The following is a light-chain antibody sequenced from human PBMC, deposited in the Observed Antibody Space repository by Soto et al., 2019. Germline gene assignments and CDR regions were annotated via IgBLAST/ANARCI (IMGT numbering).Light chain of an antibody. V-gene: IGKV1-8*01. CDR3: QQYDSYPWT. J-gene: IGKJ1*01. Sequence: AIRMTQSPSSLSASTGDRVTITCRASQGISSYLAWYQQKPGKAPKLLIYAASTLQSGVPSRFSGSGSGTEFNLIISCRQSEDFATYYCQQYDSYPWTFGQGTKVEIK. CDR1: QGISSY. CDR2: AAS.